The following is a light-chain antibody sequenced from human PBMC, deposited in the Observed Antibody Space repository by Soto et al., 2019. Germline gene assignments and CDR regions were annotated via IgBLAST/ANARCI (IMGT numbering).Light chain of an antibody. CDR2: RVS. CDR3: MQATHFPRT. Sequence: DVVMTQFPVSSPVTLGQPASISCRASQSLAHSNGDTYLSWLHQRPGQPPRLLIYRVSNRLAGVPDRFSGSGAGTDFTLKISRVEAEDVGVFYCMQATHFPRTLGQGTKVDIK. J-gene: IGKJ1*01. CDR1: QSLAHSNGDTY. V-gene: IGKV2-24*01.